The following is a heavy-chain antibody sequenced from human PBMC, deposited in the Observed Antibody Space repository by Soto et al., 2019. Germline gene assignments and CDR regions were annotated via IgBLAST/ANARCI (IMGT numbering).Heavy chain of an antibody. J-gene: IGHJ6*03. V-gene: IGHV3-23*01. CDR3: AKDIGCSGGSCYFHYYYYMDV. CDR2: ISGSGGST. CDR1: GFTFSSYA. Sequence: GGSLRLSCAASGFTFSSYAMSWVRQAPGKGLEWVSAISGSGGSTYYADSVKGRFTISRDNSKNTLYLQMNSLRAEDTAVYYCAKDIGCSGGSCYFHYYYYMDVWGKGTTVTVSS. D-gene: IGHD2-15*01.